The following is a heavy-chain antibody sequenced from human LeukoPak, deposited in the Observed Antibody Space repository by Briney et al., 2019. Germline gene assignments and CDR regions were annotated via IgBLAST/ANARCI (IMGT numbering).Heavy chain of an antibody. CDR1: GGTFSSYA. V-gene: IGHV1-69*13. D-gene: IGHD5-24*01. CDR2: IIPIFGTA. Sequence: ASGKVSCKASGGTFSSYAISWVRQAPGQGLEWMGGIIPIFGTANYAQKFQGRVTITADESTSTAYMELSSLRSEDTAVYYCARAAPDGYNFDYWGQGTLVTVSS. CDR3: ARAAPDGYNFDY. J-gene: IGHJ4*02.